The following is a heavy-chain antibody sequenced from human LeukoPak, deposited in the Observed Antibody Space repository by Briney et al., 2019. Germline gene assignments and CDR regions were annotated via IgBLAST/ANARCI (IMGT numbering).Heavy chain of an antibody. CDR1: GDSISYSCYY. D-gene: IGHD6-13*01. Sequence: SETLSLTCSVSGDSISYSCYYWAWIRQPPGKGQDWIGSVDWSGSTYYNPYLRSRVTISADMTKNQFSLKLYSVTAADTAIYYCARERAGTGTENWGQGTLVTVSS. V-gene: IGHV4-39*07. CDR3: ARERAGTGTEN. CDR2: VDWSGST. J-gene: IGHJ4*02.